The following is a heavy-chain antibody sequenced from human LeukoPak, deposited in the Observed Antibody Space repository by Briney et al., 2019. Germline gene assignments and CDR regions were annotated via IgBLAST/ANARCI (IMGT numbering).Heavy chain of an antibody. CDR1: GGSFSGYY. J-gene: IGHJ6*02. CDR3: ARDSRGMDV. Sequence: KPSETLSLTCAVYGGSFSGYYWSWIRQPPGKGLEWIGEINHSGSTNYNPSLKSRVTISVDTSKNQFSLKLSSVTAADTAVYYCARDSRGMDVWGQGTTVTVSS. CDR2: INHSGST. V-gene: IGHV4-34*01.